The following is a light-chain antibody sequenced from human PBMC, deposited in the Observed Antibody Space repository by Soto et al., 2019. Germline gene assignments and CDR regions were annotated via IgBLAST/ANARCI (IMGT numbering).Light chain of an antibody. J-gene: IGKJ1*01. CDR1: QSIVTL. V-gene: IGKV1-39*01. CDR2: GAS. Sequence: DIQMTQSPSPLSASVGDRVTVTCRASQSIVTLLNWYQQKPGKAPNLLIYGASTLHSGVPSRFSGSGSGTDFTLTISSLQPEDSATYFCQQTYSTPWTFGHGTRVEIK. CDR3: QQTYSTPWT.